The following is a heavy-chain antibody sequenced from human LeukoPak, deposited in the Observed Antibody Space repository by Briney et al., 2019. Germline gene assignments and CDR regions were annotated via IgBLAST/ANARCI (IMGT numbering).Heavy chain of an antibody. D-gene: IGHD1-26*01. CDR2: LNPNSGNT. J-gene: IGHJ4*02. V-gene: IGHV1-8*01. Sequence: ASVKFSCKASGYTFTSYDINWVRQATGQGLEWMGWLNPNSGNTGYAQKFQGRVTMTRNTSISTAYMELSSPRSEDTAVYYCARAGGSHEGNYWGQGTLVTVSS. CDR3: ARAGGSHEGNY. CDR1: GYTFTSYD.